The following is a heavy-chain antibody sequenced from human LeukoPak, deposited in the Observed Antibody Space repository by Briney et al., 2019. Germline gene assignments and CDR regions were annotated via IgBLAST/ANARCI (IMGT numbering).Heavy chain of an antibody. CDR2: IYHSGST. J-gene: IGHJ6*03. Sequence: SETLSLTCAVSGGSISSRNWWSWVRQPPGKGLEWIGEIYHSGSTNYNPSLKTRVTISVDKSKNQFSLKLSSVTAADTAVYYCARRHPPPYYYYYMDVWGKGTTVTISS. V-gene: IGHV4-4*02. CDR3: ARRHPPPYYYYYMDV. CDR1: GGSISSRNW.